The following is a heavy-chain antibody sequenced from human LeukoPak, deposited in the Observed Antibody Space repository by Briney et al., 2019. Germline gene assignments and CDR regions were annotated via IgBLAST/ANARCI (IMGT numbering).Heavy chain of an antibody. CDR1: GGSISSGGYY. CDR3: ARDRGPYSGYDSYYFDY. Sequence: SSETLSLTCTVSGGSISSGGYYWSWIRQHPGKGLEWIGYIYYSGSTYYNPSLMSRVTISVDTSKNQFSLKLSSVTAADTAVYYCARDRGPYSGYDSYYFDYWGQGTLVTVSS. V-gene: IGHV4-31*03. J-gene: IGHJ4*02. CDR2: IYYSGST. D-gene: IGHD5-12*01.